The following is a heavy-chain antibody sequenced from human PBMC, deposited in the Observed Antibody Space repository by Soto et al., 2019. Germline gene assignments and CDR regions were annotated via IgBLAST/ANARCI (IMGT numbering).Heavy chain of an antibody. V-gene: IGHV1-18*04. CDR3: TRYYDFWSGYYTGGYYYYGMDV. CDR1: GYTFTSYG. Sequence: QVQLVQSGAEVKKPGASVKVSCKASGYTFTSYGISWVRQATGQVLAGMGWISAYNGNTNYAQKLKGRVTMTTDTSTSTAYMELRSLRSDDTAVYYCTRYYDFWSGYYTGGYYYYGMDVWGQGTTVTVSS. J-gene: IGHJ6*02. CDR2: ISAYNGNT. D-gene: IGHD3-3*01.